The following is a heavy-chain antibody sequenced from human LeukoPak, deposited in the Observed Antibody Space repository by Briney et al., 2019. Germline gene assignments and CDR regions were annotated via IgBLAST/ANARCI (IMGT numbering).Heavy chain of an antibody. Sequence: GGSLRLSCVASGFTFNSYWMHWVRQAPGKGLVWVSRINGDASRTAYADSVKDRFTISRDNARSTLYLQMNSLRADDTAVFYCVRAGDYWGQGTLVTVSS. J-gene: IGHJ4*02. V-gene: IGHV3-74*01. CDR1: GFTFNSYW. CDR2: INGDASRT. CDR3: VRAGDY.